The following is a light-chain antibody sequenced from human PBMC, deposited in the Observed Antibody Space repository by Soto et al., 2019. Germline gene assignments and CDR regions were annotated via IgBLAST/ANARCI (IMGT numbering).Light chain of an antibody. Sequence: SQISKSTTTPSPAVRDRVAVTLRASQSISSWLAWYQQKPGKAPKFLIYHVSTLESGVPSRFSGSGSGTEFTLTICSLHPDDFATYYCQQYKDYPCTFGRGSKEDIK. J-gene: IGKJ1*01. CDR2: HVS. CDR3: QQYKDYPCT. V-gene: IGKV1-5*01. CDR1: QSISSW.